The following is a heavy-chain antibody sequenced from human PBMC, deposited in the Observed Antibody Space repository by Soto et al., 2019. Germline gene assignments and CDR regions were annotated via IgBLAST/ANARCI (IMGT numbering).Heavy chain of an antibody. V-gene: IGHV3-74*01. CDR2: INSDGSST. Sequence: GGSLRLSCAASGFTFSSYWMHWVRQAPGKGLVWVSRINSDGSSTSYADSVKGRFTISRDNAKNTLYLQMNSLRAEDTAVYYCARDLGTTVTTNYYYGMDVWGQGTTVTV. J-gene: IGHJ6*02. CDR1: GFTFSSYW. D-gene: IGHD4-17*01. CDR3: ARDLGTTVTTNYYYGMDV.